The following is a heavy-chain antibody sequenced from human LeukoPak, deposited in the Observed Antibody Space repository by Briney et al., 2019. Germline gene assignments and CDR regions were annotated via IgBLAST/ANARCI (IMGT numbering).Heavy chain of an antibody. CDR1: GGTFSSYA. CDR3: ARGGDYYDSSGYYWFDP. Sequence: GASVKVSCKASGGTFSSYAVSWVRQAPGQGLEWMGGIIPIFGTANYAQKFQGRVTITADESTSTAYMELSSLRSEDTAVYYCARGGDYYDSSGYYWFDPWGQGTLVTVSS. J-gene: IGHJ5*02. V-gene: IGHV1-69*13. CDR2: IIPIFGTA. D-gene: IGHD3-22*01.